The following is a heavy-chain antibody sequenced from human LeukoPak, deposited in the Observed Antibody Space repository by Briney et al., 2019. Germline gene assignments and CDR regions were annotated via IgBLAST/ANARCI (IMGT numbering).Heavy chain of an antibody. D-gene: IGHD6-13*01. CDR3: ARLEGSSWFHSFDY. CDR2: IYPGDSDT. CDR1: GYTFTSYW. J-gene: IGHJ4*02. V-gene: IGHV5-51*01. Sequence: ASVKVSCKASGYTFTSYWIGWVRQMPGKGLEWMGIIYPGDSDTRYSPSFQGQVTISADKSISTAYLQWSSLKASDTAMYYCARLEGSSWFHSFDYWGQGTLVTVSS.